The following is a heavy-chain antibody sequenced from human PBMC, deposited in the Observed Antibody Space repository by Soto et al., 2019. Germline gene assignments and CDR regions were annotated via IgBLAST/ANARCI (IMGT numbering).Heavy chain of an antibody. CDR1: GFTFSSYV. V-gene: IGHV3-48*02. D-gene: IGHD3-10*01. CDR2: ISISSSTR. J-gene: IGHJ4*02. Sequence: EVQLVESGGGLVQPGGSLRLSCAASGFTFSSYVINWVRQAPGKGLEWVSYISISSSTRYYADSVRGRFTISRDNAKNSLYLQMNSLRDEDTAVYYCARGGGFFDYWVQATLVTVSS. CDR3: ARGGGFFDY.